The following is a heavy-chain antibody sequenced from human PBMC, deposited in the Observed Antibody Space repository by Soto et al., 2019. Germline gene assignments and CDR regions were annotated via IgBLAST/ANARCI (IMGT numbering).Heavy chain of an antibody. J-gene: IGHJ5*02. CDR3: VREGGDNGFDP. CDR1: GGSISSGDYY. D-gene: IGHD3-16*01. V-gene: IGHV4-30-4*01. CDR2: IYYSGST. Sequence: QVQLQESGPGLVKPSQTLSLTCTVSGGSISSGDYYWSWIRQPPGKGLEWIGYIYYSGSTFYNPSLTKRVTIYLDTSKIQFSLKLSSVTAADTAVYYCVREGGDNGFDPWGQGTLVTVSS.